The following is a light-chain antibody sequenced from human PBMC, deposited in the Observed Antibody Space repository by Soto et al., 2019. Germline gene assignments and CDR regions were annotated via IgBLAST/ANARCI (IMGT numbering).Light chain of an antibody. J-gene: IGKJ2*01. V-gene: IGKV3-20*01. CDR3: QQYGSSRPYT. CDR2: GAS. Sequence: EIVLTQSPGTLSLSPGERATLSCRASQSVSSSYLAWYQQKPGQAPRLLIHGASSRATGIPDRFSGSGSGTAFSLTISRLEPEDFAVYYCQQYGSSRPYTFGQGTKLEIK. CDR1: QSVSSSY.